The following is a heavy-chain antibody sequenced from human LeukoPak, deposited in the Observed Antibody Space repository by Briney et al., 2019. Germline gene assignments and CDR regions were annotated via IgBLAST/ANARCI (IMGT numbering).Heavy chain of an antibody. CDR1: GFTVSTSA. CDR2: ISGSGGGT. V-gene: IGHV3-23*01. D-gene: IGHD1-26*01. CDR3: ARVVGAGYFDL. J-gene: IGHJ2*01. Sequence: GGSLRLSCAAAGFTVSTSAMSWVRQAPGKGLEWVSGISGSGGGTYYADSVKGRFSISRDISKNTLYLQMNSLRAEDTAVYYCARVVGAGYFDLWGRGTLVTVSS.